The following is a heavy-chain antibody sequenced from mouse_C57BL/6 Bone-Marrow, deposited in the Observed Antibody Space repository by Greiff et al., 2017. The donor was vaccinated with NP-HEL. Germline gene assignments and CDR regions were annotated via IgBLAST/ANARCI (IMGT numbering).Heavy chain of an antibody. CDR1: GYTFTSYW. Sequence: QVQLQQPGAELVKPGASVKMSCKASGYTFTSYWITWVKQRPGQGLEWIGDIYPGSGSTNYNEKFKSKATLTVDTSSSTAYMQLSSLTSEDSAVYYCARDSNCEGAMDYWGQVTSVTVSS. CDR2: IYPGSGST. D-gene: IGHD2-5*01. V-gene: IGHV1-55*01. CDR3: ARDSNCEGAMDY. J-gene: IGHJ4*01.